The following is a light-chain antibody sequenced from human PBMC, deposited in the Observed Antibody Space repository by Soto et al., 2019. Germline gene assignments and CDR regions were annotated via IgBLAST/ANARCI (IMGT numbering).Light chain of an antibody. CDR1: QGISSY. Sequence: DIQLTQSPSFLSASVGDRVTITCRDSQGISSYLAWYQQKPGKAPKLLIYAASTLQSGVPSRFSGSGSGTEFTLTISSLQPEDFATYYCQQFYSYPLTFGGGTKVEIK. J-gene: IGKJ4*01. V-gene: IGKV1-9*01. CDR2: AAS. CDR3: QQFYSYPLT.